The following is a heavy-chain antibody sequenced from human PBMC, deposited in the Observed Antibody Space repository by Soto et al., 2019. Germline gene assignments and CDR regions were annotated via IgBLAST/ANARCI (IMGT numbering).Heavy chain of an antibody. Sequence: ASVKVSCKASGYTFTGYYMHWVRQAPGQGLEWMGWTNPNSGGTNYAQKFQGRVTMTRDTSISTAYMELSRLRSDDTAVYYCARGQSGLRFLEWLSRDYYYYGMDVWGQGTTVTVSS. J-gene: IGHJ6*02. CDR3: ARGQSGLRFLEWLSRDYYYYGMDV. D-gene: IGHD3-3*01. V-gene: IGHV1-2*02. CDR1: GYTFTGYY. CDR2: TNPNSGGT.